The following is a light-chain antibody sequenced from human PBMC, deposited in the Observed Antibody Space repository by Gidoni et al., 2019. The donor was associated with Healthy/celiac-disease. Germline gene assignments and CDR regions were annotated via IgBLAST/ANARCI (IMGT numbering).Light chain of an antibody. Sequence: DIQMTQSPSSMSASVGDNVTITCRASQSISSYLNWYQQKPGKAPKLLIYAASSLPSGVPSRFRCSGSGTDFTLTISSLQPEDFATYYCQQSYSTLWTFGQXTKVEIK. J-gene: IGKJ1*01. CDR2: AAS. CDR3: QQSYSTLWT. CDR1: QSISSY. V-gene: IGKV1-39*01.